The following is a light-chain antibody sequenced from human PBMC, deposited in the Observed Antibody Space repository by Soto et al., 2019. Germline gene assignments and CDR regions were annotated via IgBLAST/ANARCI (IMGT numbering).Light chain of an antibody. CDR2: KAS. CDR1: QSISSL. CDR3: QQYNSYPLT. V-gene: IGKV1-5*03. Sequence: DIPMTQSPSTLSASVGDRVTITCRASQSISSLLAWSQQKPGRAPTLLIYKASTLESGVPSRFSGSGSGTQFSLTIRRLQPDDSATYCCQQYNSYPLTFGQGTRLEIK. J-gene: IGKJ5*01.